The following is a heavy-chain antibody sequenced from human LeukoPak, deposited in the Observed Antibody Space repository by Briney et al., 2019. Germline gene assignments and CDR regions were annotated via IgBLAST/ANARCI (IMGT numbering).Heavy chain of an antibody. J-gene: IGHJ4*02. Sequence: GGSLRLSCAASGFTFSTYPMSWVRQAPGKGLEWVSAISGSGGRTHYADSAKGRFTISRDNSKNTLFLQMNSLRAEDMAVYYCAKERITTTAFDYWGQGTLVTVSS. V-gene: IGHV3-23*01. CDR1: GFTFSTYP. CDR2: ISGSGGRT. D-gene: IGHD4-17*01. CDR3: AKERITTTAFDY.